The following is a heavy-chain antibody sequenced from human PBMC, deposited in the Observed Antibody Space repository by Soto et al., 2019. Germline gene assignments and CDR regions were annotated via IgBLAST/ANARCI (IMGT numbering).Heavy chain of an antibody. V-gene: IGHV3-66*01. CDR1: GFTVSSNY. D-gene: IGHD4-17*01. CDR2: IYSGGST. J-gene: IGHJ2*01. Sequence: ESGGGLVQPGGSLRLSCAASGFTVSSNYMSWVRQAPGKGLEWVSVIYSGGSTYYADSVKGRFTISRDNSKNTLYLQMNSLRAEDTAVYYCARDRGYGDYDRYFDLWGRGTLVTVSS. CDR3: ARDRGYGDYDRYFDL.